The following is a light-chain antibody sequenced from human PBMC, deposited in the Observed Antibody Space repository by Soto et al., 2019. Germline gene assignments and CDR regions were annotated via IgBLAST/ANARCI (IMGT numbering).Light chain of an antibody. CDR3: QQYYSSPRT. CDR1: QSVSSN. CDR2: AAS. J-gene: IGKJ4*01. V-gene: IGKV3-15*01. Sequence: EILITQSPSDLSFATVQXXPLSFRASQSVSSNLAWYQQKPGKAPRLLIYAASTRDTDIPARFSGSGSGTEFTLTISSLQSEDFAVYYCQQYYSSPRTFGEGTKVDNK.